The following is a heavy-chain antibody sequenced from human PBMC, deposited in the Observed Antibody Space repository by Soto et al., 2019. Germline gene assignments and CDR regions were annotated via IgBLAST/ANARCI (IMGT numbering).Heavy chain of an antibody. J-gene: IGHJ4*02. D-gene: IGHD6-6*01. CDR2: ISDSGATT. V-gene: IGHV3-23*01. Sequence: PGGSLRLSCAASGFPFGENAMSWVRQAPGKGLEWVSGISDSGATTYYGDSVKGRFTISRDNSKNTLYLQLNSLRAEDTAVYYCARVPEAGRPLFDYWGQGAMVTVSS. CDR1: GFPFGENA. CDR3: ARVPEAGRPLFDY.